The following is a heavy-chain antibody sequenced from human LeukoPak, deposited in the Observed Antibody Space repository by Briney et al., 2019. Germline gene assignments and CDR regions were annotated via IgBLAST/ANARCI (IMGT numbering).Heavy chain of an antibody. V-gene: IGHV1-69*05. Sequence: SVTVSCTASGGTFTSYAISWVRQAPGQGLEWMGGIIPIFGTANYAQKFQGRVTITTDESTSTAYMELSSLRSEDTAVYYCAKSYYYDSSYDAFDIWGQGTMVTVSS. J-gene: IGHJ3*02. CDR2: IIPIFGTA. CDR1: GGTFTSYA. CDR3: AKSYYYDSSYDAFDI. D-gene: IGHD3-22*01.